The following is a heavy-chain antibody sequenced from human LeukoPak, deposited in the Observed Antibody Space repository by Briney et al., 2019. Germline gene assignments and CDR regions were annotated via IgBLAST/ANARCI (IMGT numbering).Heavy chain of an antibody. D-gene: IGHD4-17*01. CDR1: GFTFSSHV. V-gene: IGHV3-23*01. CDR3: ARRAVTVTTSWGAFDA. J-gene: IGHJ3*01. Sequence: PGAPLRLSCAASGFTFSSHVMNWVRQAPGKGLEWISSISGDSDRTFYADSVKGRFTISRDNSKNTLFLQTNSLRAEDTALYYCARRAVTVTTSWGAFDAWGQGTMVTVSS. CDR2: ISGDSDRT.